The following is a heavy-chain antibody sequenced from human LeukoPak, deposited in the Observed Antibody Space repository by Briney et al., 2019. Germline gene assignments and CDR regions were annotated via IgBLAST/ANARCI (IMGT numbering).Heavy chain of an antibody. V-gene: IGHV2-5*02. D-gene: IGHD3-10*01. J-gene: IGHJ5*02. CDR1: GFSLSTSGVG. CDR2: IYWDDDK. Sequence: SGPTLVKPTQTLTLTGTFSGFSLSTSGVGVGWIRQPPGKALEWLALIYWDDDKRYSPSLKSRLTITKDTSKNQVVLTMTNMDPVDTATYYCARRGGGNSGSYYYNWFDPWGQGTLVTVSS. CDR3: ARRGGGNSGSYYYNWFDP.